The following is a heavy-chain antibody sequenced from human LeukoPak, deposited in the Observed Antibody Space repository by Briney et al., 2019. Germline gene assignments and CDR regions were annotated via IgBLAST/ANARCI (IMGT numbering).Heavy chain of an antibody. CDR2: ISGSGGST. D-gene: IGHD3-10*01. Sequence: GGSLRLSCVASGFTFSGYAMSWVRQAPGKGLEWVSTISGSGGSTYYADSVKGRFTISRDNSRNTLYLEMNSLRAEDTAVYYCTKWSGFGNDWGQGTLVTVSS. J-gene: IGHJ4*02. V-gene: IGHV3-23*01. CDR1: GFTFSGYA. CDR3: TKWSGFGND.